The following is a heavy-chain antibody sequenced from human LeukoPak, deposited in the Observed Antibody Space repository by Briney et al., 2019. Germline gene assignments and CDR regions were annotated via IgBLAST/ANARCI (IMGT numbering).Heavy chain of an antibody. CDR2: TSGSGGST. V-gene: IGHV3-23*01. D-gene: IGHD2-2*01. CDR1: GFTFSSYA. CDR3: AKPELGYCSSTSCYNHDY. J-gene: IGHJ4*02. Sequence: GGSLRLSCAASGFTFSSYAMSWVRQAPGKGLEWVSATSGSGGSTYYADSVKGRFTISRDNSKNTLYLQMNSLRAEDTAVYYCAKPELGYCSSTSCYNHDYWGQGTLVTVSS.